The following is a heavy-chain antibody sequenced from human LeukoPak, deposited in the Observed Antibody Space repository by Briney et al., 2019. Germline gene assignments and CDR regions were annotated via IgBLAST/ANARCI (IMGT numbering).Heavy chain of an antibody. D-gene: IGHD3-22*01. CDR3: STAGVYYYDTSGPNEVDY. CDR1: GFTFSSYA. V-gene: IGHV3-33*08. Sequence: GGSLRLSCAAPGFTFSSYAMSLVRQAPGKVLHWVAAIWYDGSHKYYADSVKGRFAISRDNSKNTLYLQMNSLRAEDTAVYYCSTAGVYYYDTSGPNEVDYWGQGTLVTVSS. CDR2: IWYDGSHK. J-gene: IGHJ4*02.